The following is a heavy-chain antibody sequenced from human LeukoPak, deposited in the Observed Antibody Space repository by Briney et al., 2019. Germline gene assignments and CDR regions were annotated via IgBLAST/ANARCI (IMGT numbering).Heavy chain of an antibody. V-gene: IGHV4-59*01. CDR1: GGSISSYY. CDR2: IYYSGST. J-gene: IGHJ4*02. D-gene: IGHD6-19*01. Sequence: KTSETLSLTCTVSGGSISSYYWSWIRQPPGKGLEWIGYIYYSGSTNYNPSLKSRVTISVDTSKNQFSLKLSSVTAADTAVYYCARAPLYSSGWYAFDYWGQGTLVTVSS. CDR3: ARAPLYSSGWYAFDY.